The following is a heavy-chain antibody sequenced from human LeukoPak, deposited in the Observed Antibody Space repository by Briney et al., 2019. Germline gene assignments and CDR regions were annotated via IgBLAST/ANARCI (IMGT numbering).Heavy chain of an antibody. Sequence: SETLSLTCTVSGGSISSGDYYWSWIRQPPGKGLEWIGYIYYSGSTYYNLSLKSRVTISVDTSKNQFSLKLSSVTAADTAVYYCARVLTQDRTGTISDATDYWGQGTLVTVSS. V-gene: IGHV4-30-4*08. CDR3: ARVLTQDRTGTISDATDY. CDR1: GGSISSGDYY. D-gene: IGHD1-1*01. CDR2: IYYSGST. J-gene: IGHJ4*02.